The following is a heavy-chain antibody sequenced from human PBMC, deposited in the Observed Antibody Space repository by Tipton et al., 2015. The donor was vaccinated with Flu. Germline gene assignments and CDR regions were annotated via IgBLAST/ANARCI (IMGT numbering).Heavy chain of an antibody. CDR2: IRYDGSNK. J-gene: IGHJ3*02. D-gene: IGHD1-26*01. CDR3: AKLAPTIANTLGAFDI. CDR1: GFTFSSYG. Sequence: QVQLVQSGGGLVQPGGSLRLSCVGSGFTFSSYGMHWVRQAPGKGLEWVAFIRYDGSNKYYADSVKGRFTISRDNSKNTLYLQMNSLRAEDTAVHYCAKLAPTIANTLGAFDIWGQGTMVTVSS. V-gene: IGHV3-30*02.